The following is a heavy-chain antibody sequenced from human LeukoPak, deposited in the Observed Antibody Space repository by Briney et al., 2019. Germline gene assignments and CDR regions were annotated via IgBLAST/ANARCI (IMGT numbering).Heavy chain of an antibody. Sequence: GRSLRLSCAASGFTFSSYAMHWVRQAPGKGLEWVAVISYDGSNKYYADSVKGRFTISRDNSKNTLYLQMNSLRAEDTAVYYCAKVSTISSSWYPVGYFDYWGQGTLVTVSS. CDR1: GFTFSSYA. D-gene: IGHD6-13*01. V-gene: IGHV3-30-3*01. CDR2: ISYDGSNK. J-gene: IGHJ4*02. CDR3: AKVSTISSSWYPVGYFDY.